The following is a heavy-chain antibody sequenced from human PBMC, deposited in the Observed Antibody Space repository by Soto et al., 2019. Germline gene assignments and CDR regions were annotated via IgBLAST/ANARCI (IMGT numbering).Heavy chain of an antibody. CDR2: IIPIFGTA. Sequence: ASVKVSCKASGGTFSSYAISWVRQAPGQGLEWMGGIIPIFGTANYAQKFQGRVTITADESTSTAYMELSSLRSEDTAVYYCARAKSLGFQRIYDFWSGHYYYYGMDVWGQGTTVTVSS. J-gene: IGHJ6*02. V-gene: IGHV1-69*13. CDR3: ARAKSLGFQRIYDFWSGHYYYYGMDV. CDR1: GGTFSSYA. D-gene: IGHD3-3*01.